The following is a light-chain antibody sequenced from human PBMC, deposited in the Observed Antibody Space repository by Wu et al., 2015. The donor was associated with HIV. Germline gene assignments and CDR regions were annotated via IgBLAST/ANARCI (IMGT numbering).Light chain of an antibody. CDR3: QQYGSSPWT. J-gene: IGKJ1*01. V-gene: IGKV3-11*01. Sequence: EIVLTQSPATLSLSPGERATLSCRASQSVSSYLAWYQQKPGQAPRLLIYETFKRATGIPDRFSGSGSGTDFTLIISRLEPEDFALYSCQQYGSSPWTFGQGTQVEIK. CDR1: QSVSSY. CDR2: ETF.